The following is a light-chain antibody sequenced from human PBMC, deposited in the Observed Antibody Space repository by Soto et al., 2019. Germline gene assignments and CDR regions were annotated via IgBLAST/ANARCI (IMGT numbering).Light chain of an antibody. V-gene: IGLV2-11*01. Sequence: QSVLAQPRSVSGSPGQSVTISCTGTSSDVGGYNYVSWYQQHPGKAPKLMIYDVSKRPSGVPDRFSGSKSGNMASLTISGLQAEDEADYYCRSYAGSYTFVFGTGTKVTVL. CDR2: DVS. J-gene: IGLJ1*01. CDR1: SSDVGGYNY. CDR3: RSYAGSYTFV.